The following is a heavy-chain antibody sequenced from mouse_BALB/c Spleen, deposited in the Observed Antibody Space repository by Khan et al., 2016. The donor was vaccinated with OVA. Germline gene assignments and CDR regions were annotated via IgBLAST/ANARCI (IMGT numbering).Heavy chain of an antibody. CDR2: IIPSNDYT. V-gene: IGHV1-4*01. D-gene: IGHD2-14*01. CDR3: VREGAYYRTDGGIAY. CDR1: GYTFTTYT. Sequence: QVQLKQSGAELARPGASVKMSCKASGYTFTTYTIHWVKQRPGQGLEWIGYIIPSNDYTNYNQMFKDRATLTADKSSSTAYMQLSSLTSEDSAVYYCVREGAYYRTDGGIAYWGQGTLVTVSA. J-gene: IGHJ3*01.